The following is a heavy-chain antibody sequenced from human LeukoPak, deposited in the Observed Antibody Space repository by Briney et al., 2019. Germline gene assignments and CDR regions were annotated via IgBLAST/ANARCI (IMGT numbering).Heavy chain of an antibody. V-gene: IGHV1-8*01. CDR2: MNPNSGNT. D-gene: IGHD6-19*01. Sequence: ASVRVSCKTSGYTFTSYDINWVRQATGQGLEWMGWMNPNSGNTGYAQKFQGRVTMTRNTSISTAYMELSSLRSEDTAVYYCAGGRIAVAGGWFDPWGQGTLVTVSS. J-gene: IGHJ5*02. CDR1: GYTFTSYD. CDR3: AGGRIAVAGGWFDP.